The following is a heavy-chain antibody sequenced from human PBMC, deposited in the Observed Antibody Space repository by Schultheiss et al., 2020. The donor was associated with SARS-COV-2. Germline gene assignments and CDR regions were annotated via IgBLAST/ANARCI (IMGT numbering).Heavy chain of an antibody. V-gene: IGHV1-18*01. CDR1: GYTFTSYG. CDR3: ARDSLAGAPGGWFDP. D-gene: IGHD3-10*01. CDR2: ISAYNGNT. Sequence: ASVKVSCKASGYTFTSYGISWVRQAPGQGLEWMGWISAYNGNTNYAQKLQGRVTMTTDTSTSTAYMELRSLRSDDTAVYYCARDSLAGAPGGWFDPWGQGTLVTVSS. J-gene: IGHJ5*02.